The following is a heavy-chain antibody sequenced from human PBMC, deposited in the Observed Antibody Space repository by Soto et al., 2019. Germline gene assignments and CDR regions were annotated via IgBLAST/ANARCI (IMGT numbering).Heavy chain of an antibody. CDR2: ISYDGSNK. J-gene: IGHJ4*02. CDR3: AKDLTARYYDFWSGYSLDC. CDR1: GFTFSSYG. D-gene: IGHD3-3*01. V-gene: IGHV3-30*18. Sequence: QVQLVESGGGVVQPGRSLRLSCAASGFTFSSYGMHWVRQAPGKGLEWVAVISYDGSNKYYADSVKGRFTISRDNSKNTLYLQMNSLRAEDTAVYYCAKDLTARYYDFWSGYSLDCWGQGTLVTVSS.